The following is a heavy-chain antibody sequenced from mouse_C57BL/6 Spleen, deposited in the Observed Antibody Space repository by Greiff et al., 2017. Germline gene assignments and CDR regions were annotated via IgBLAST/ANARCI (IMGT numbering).Heavy chain of an antibody. V-gene: IGHV14-2*01. CDR2: IDPEDGET. D-gene: IGHD2-2*01. J-gene: IGHJ2*01. CDR1: GFNIKDYY. Sequence: DVQLQESGAELVKPGASVKLSCTASGFNIKDYYMHWVKQRTEQGLEWIGRIDPEDGETKYAPKFQGKATITADTSSNTAYLQLSSLTSEDTAVYYCAALSTMVTTTYYFDYWGQGTTLTVSS. CDR3: AALSTMVTTTYYFDY.